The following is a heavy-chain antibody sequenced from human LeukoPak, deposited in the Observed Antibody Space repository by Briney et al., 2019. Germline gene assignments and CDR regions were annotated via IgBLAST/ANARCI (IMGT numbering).Heavy chain of an antibody. CDR3: GFRQEADFIDY. J-gene: IGHJ4*02. Sequence: PSETLSLTCTVSGGSISSYYWSWIRQPPGKGLEWIGYIYYSGSTNYNPSLKSRVTISVDTSKNQFSLNLSSVTAADTAVYYCGFRQEADFIDYWGQGTLVTVSS. D-gene: IGHD2-15*01. CDR2: IYYSGST. CDR1: GGSISSYY. V-gene: IGHV4-59*12.